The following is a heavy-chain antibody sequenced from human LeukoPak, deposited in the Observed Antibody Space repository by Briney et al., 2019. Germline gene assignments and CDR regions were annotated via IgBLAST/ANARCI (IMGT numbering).Heavy chain of an antibody. J-gene: IGHJ4*02. D-gene: IGHD3-3*01. CDR2: IYYSGST. V-gene: IGHV4-39*07. Sequence: SQTLSLTCAVSGGSISSGGYSWSWIRQPPGKGLEWIGSIYYSGSTYYNPSLKSRVTISVDTSKNQFSLKLSSVTAADTAVYYCARALPFKYYDFWSGYYTWSGIFDYWGQGTLVTVSS. CDR1: GGSISSGGYS. CDR3: ARALPFKYYDFWSGYYTWSGIFDY.